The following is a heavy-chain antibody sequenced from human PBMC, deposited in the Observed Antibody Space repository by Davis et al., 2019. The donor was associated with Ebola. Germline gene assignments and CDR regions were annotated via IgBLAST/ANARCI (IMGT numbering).Heavy chain of an antibody. Sequence: ASVTVSCKASGYTFTAYYMHSLRQAPGQGLEWMVWINPNSGGTNYAQKFQGWVTMTRDTSISTAYMELSRLRSEDTAVYYCARGLYGDYNFDYWGQGTLVTVSS. CDR2: INPNSGGT. J-gene: IGHJ4*02. V-gene: IGHV1-2*04. CDR1: GYTFTAYY. D-gene: IGHD4-17*01. CDR3: ARGLYGDYNFDY.